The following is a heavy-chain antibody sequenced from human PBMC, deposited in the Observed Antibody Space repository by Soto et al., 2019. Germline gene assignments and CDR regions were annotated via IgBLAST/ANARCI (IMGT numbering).Heavy chain of an antibody. Sequence: GGSLRLSCAASGFTFSDFYMSWIRQAPGKGLEWVSYISSSGSTIYYADSVKGRFTISRDNAKNSLYLQMNSLRAEDTAVYYCARSQGSAASFIDYWGQGTLVTVSS. J-gene: IGHJ4*02. CDR2: ISSSGSTI. CDR3: ARSQGSAASFIDY. D-gene: IGHD3-10*01. V-gene: IGHV3-11*01. CDR1: GFTFSDFY.